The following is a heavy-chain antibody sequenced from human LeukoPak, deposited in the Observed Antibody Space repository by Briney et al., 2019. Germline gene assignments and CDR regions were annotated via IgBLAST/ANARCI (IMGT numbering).Heavy chain of an antibody. J-gene: IGHJ4*02. CDR3: ATTHSISDY. CDR1: GYTLTELS. CDR2: FNPESKET. Sequence: ASVKVSCKISGYTLTELSIHWVRQAPGKGLEWMGGFNPESKETIYAEKFQGRVTMTEDTSTDTAYMEMNSLRSEDTAVYYCATTHSISDYWGQGTLVTVSS. D-gene: IGHD2-21*01. V-gene: IGHV1-24*01.